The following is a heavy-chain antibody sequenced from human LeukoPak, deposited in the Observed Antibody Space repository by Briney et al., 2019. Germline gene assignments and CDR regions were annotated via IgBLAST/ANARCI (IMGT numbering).Heavy chain of an antibody. CDR1: GFTFSSYG. CDR2: ISYDGSNK. CDR3: AKFPGDSSFDY. D-gene: IGHD3-22*01. Sequence: GGSLRLSCAASGFTFSSYGMHWVRQAPGKGLEWVAVISYDGSNKYYADSVKGRFTISRDNSKNTLYLQMNSLRAEDTAVYYCAKFPGDSSFDYWGQGTLVTVS. J-gene: IGHJ4*02. V-gene: IGHV3-30*18.